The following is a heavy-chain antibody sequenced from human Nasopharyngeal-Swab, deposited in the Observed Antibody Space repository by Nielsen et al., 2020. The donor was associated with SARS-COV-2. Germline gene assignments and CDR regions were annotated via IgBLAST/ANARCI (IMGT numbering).Heavy chain of an antibody. CDR3: ARQYYYDSSGYDDAFDI. CDR1: GGSISSYY. V-gene: IGHV4-59*08. Sequence: ESLKISCTVSGGSISSYYWSWIRQPPGKGLEWIGYIYYSGSTNYNPSLKSRVTISVDTSKNQFSLKLSSVTAADTAVYYCARQYYYDSSGYDDAFDIWGQGTMVTVSS. J-gene: IGHJ3*02. CDR2: IYYSGST. D-gene: IGHD3-22*01.